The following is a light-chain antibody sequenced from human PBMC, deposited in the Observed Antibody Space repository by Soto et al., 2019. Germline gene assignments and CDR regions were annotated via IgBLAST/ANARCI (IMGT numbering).Light chain of an antibody. J-gene: IGLJ1*01. CDR2: DVT. CDR3: ISYASSNTYV. Sequence: QSALTQPASVSGSPGQSITISCTGTSGDVGGYDYVSWYQQHPGKAPKLMIYDVTNRPSGVSNRFSGSKSGNTASLTISGLQAEDEADYYCISYASSNTYVFGTGTKV. CDR1: SGDVGGYDY. V-gene: IGLV2-14*01.